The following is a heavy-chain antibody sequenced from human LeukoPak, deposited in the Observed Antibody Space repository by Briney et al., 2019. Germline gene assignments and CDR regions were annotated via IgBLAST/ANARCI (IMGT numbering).Heavy chain of an antibody. CDR3: ARVYSSMAARGLWFDP. D-gene: IGHD6-6*01. CDR1: GFTFSSYT. CDR2: ISGSGGST. V-gene: IGHV3-23*01. Sequence: PGGSLRLSCAASGFTFSSYTMTWVRQAPRKGLEWVSAISGSGGSTYYADSVKGRFTISRDNSKNTLYLQMNSLRAEDTAVYYCARVYSSMAARGLWFDPWGQGTLVTVSS. J-gene: IGHJ5*02.